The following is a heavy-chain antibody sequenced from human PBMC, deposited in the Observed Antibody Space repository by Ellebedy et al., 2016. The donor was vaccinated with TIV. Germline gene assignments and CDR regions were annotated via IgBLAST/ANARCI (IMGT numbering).Heavy chain of an antibody. D-gene: IGHD4-23*01. Sequence: GESLKISCAASGLTFSSHAMSWVRQAPGKGLEWVSSISGSGGNTYYADSVKGRFTISRDNSKNTLYLQMNSLRAEDTAVYYCARDPVGVGPAFDIWGQGTTVTVSS. V-gene: IGHV3-23*01. CDR3: ARDPVGVGPAFDI. CDR1: GLTFSSHA. CDR2: ISGSGGNT. J-gene: IGHJ3*02.